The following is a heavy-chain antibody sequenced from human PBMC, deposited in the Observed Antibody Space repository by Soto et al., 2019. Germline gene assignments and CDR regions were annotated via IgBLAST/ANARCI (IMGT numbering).Heavy chain of an antibody. CDR3: ARGGYSPGGYYYYGMDV. J-gene: IGHJ6*02. CDR2: IIPIFGTA. V-gene: IGHV1-69*01. D-gene: IGHD5-18*01. CDR1: GGTFSSYA. Sequence: QVQLVQSGAEVKKPGSSVKVSCKASGGTFSSYAISWVRQAPGQGLEWMGGIIPIFGTANYAQKFQGRVTIAADESPSTAYVELSSLRSEDTAVYYCARGGYSPGGYYYYGMDVWGQGTTVTVSS.